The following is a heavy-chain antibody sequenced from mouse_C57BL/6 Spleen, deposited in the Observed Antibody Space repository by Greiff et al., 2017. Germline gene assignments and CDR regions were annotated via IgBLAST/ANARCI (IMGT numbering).Heavy chain of an antibody. Sequence: VKLVESGAELVKPGASVKISCKASGYAFSSYWMNWVKQRPGKGLEWIGQIYPGDGDTNYNGKFKGKATLTADKSSSTAYMQLSSLTSEDSAVYFCARKDAYYSNPFAYWGQGTLVTVSA. CDR3: ARKDAYYSNPFAY. D-gene: IGHD2-5*01. CDR1: GYAFSSYW. V-gene: IGHV1-80*01. CDR2: IYPGDGDT. J-gene: IGHJ3*01.